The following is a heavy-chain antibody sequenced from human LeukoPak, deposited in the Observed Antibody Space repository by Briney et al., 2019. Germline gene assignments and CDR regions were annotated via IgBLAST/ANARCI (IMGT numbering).Heavy chain of an antibody. Sequence: SETLSLTCTVSGGSISSYYWSWIRQPAGKGLEWIGRIYTSGSTNYNPSLKSRVTMSVDTSKSQFSLKLSSVTAADTAVYYCARETGAPYYDILTGYWGYYYYGMDVWGQGTLVTVSS. CDR2: IYTSGST. D-gene: IGHD3-9*01. J-gene: IGHJ6*02. CDR1: GGSISSYY. CDR3: ARETGAPYYDILTGYWGYYYYGMDV. V-gene: IGHV4-4*07.